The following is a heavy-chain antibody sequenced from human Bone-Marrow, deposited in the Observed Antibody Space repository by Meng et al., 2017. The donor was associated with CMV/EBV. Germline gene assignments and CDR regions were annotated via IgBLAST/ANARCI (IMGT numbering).Heavy chain of an antibody. J-gene: IGHJ3*02. Sequence: GGCTRLSCAASGVTSSSYSMNWVRQAPGKGLEWVSSISSSSSYTYYPGSVKGRFTISRENAKNSLYLQMNSLRAAYTAVYYCAGARSGWGALDIWVQGTKVTVS. CDR1: GVTSSSYS. CDR3: AGARSGWGALDI. D-gene: IGHD3-22*01. CDR2: ISSSSSYT. V-gene: IGHV3-21*01.